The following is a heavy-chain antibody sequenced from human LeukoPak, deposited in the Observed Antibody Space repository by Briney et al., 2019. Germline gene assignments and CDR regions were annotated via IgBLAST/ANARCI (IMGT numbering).Heavy chain of an antibody. CDR1: GFTFSSYA. CDR2: ISGSGGST. V-gene: IGHV3-23*01. CDR3: AKEGYSSSWQTHYYYYYGMDV. Sequence: GGSLRLSCAASGFTFSSYAMSWVRQAPGKGLEWVSAISGSGGSTYYADSVKGRFTISRDNSKNTLYLQMNSLRAEDTAVYYCAKEGYSSSWQTHYYYYYGMDVWGQGTTVTVSS. D-gene: IGHD6-13*01. J-gene: IGHJ6*02.